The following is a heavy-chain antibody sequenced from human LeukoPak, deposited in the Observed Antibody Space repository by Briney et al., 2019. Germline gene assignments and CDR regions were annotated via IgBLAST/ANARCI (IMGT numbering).Heavy chain of an antibody. CDR2: FDPVDGET. D-gene: IGHD5-12*01. V-gene: IGHV1-24*01. J-gene: IGHJ5*02. CDR1: GYTLTELS. CDR3: ATAFLDSGYDEGGWFDP. Sequence: ASVKVSCKVSGYTLTELSMHWVRQAPGKGLEWMGGFDPVDGETIYAQKFQGRVTMTEDTSTDTAYMELSSLRSEDTAVYYCATAFLDSGYDEGGWFDPWGQGTLVTVSS.